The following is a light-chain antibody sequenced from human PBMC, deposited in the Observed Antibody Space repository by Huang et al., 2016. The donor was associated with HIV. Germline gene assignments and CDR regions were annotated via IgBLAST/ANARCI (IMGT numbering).Light chain of an antibody. J-gene: IGKJ4*01. CDR2: GAS. CDR3: QQYDTWPPLT. V-gene: IGKV3-15*01. CDR1: QSVGGT. Sequence: TQFPDTLSVSPGQRVTLSCRASQSVGGTLAWYQQRPGQAPRLLIYGASTRVPTVPDRFSGSGSGTEFTLTISSLQSEDCAVYYCQQYDTWPPLTFGGGTKV.